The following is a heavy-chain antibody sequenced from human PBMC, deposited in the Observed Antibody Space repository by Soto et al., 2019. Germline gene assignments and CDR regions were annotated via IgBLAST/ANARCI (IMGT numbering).Heavy chain of an antibody. CDR1: GFTFSSYA. CDR2: ISGSGGST. V-gene: IGHV3-23*01. CDR3: AKVDRYYDSSGYYLHS. J-gene: IGHJ5*02. D-gene: IGHD3-22*01. Sequence: EVQLLESGGGLVQPGGSLRLSCAASGFTFSSYAMSWVRQAPGKGLEWVSAISGSGGSTNYADSVKGRFTISRDNSKNTLYLQMNSLRAEDTAVYYCAKVDRYYDSSGYYLHSWGQGTLVTVSS.